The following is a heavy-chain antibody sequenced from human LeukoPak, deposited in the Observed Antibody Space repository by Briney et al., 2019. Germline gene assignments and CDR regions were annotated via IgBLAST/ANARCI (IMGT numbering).Heavy chain of an antibody. V-gene: IGHV4-4*09. D-gene: IGHD3-3*02. CDR2: MYHSGSA. J-gene: IGHJ5*02. Sequence: PSETLSLTCSVSGGSIRSYYWSWIRQTPGKGLKCIGHMYHSGSANYNPSLWSRVTISIDKSKNQFSLNLRAVTAADTAVYYCARGPPFLEWEKNWFDLWGQGTPVTVSS. CDR3: ARGPPFLEWEKNWFDL. CDR1: GGSIRSYY.